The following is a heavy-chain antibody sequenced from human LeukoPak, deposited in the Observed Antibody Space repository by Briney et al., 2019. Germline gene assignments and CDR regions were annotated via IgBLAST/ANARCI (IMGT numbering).Heavy chain of an antibody. Sequence: GGSLRLSCAASGFTFSTYGMHWVRQAPGKGLEWVAVIWDDGSNKNYADSVKGRVTISRDNSQNTLHLQMNSLRAEDTAIYYCARDGGRYSFDYWGQGTLVTVSS. CDR1: GFTFSTYG. CDR2: IWDDGSNK. CDR3: ARDGGRYSFDY. D-gene: IGHD3-16*01. V-gene: IGHV3-33*01. J-gene: IGHJ4*02.